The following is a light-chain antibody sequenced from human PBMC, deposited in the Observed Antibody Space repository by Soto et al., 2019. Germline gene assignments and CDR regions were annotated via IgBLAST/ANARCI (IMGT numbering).Light chain of an antibody. CDR1: QGISSY. V-gene: IGKV1-8*01. Sequence: AIRMTQSPSSFSASTGDRVTITCRASQGISSYLAWYQQKPGKAPKLLIYAASTLQSGVPSRFSGSGSGTDFTLTISCLLSEDSATYYCQQYYSYPRTFGQGTMVEIK. CDR3: QQYYSYPRT. CDR2: AAS. J-gene: IGKJ1*01.